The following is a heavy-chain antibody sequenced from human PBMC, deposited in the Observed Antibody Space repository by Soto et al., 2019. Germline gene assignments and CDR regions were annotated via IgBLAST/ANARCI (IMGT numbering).Heavy chain of an antibody. J-gene: IGHJ4*02. CDR2: ITRDGGTK. D-gene: IGHD2-8*02. CDR1: GFTVSTSG. Sequence: QVQLVESGGGVVQPGRSLRLSCAVSGFTVSTSGMHWVSQAPGKGLEWVAVITRDGGTKYYADSVKGRFTISRENSRKTLFLEMNSLRGNDMAVYYCTGEVASGYWGQGTLVTVSS. CDR3: TGEVASGY. V-gene: IGHV3-30*03.